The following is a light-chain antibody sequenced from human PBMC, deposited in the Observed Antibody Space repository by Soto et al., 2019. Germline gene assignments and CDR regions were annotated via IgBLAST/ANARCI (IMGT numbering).Light chain of an antibody. Sequence: DMQMNQSPSSLSASVGDRVTITCRPSQTIDNYLNWYQHKQGKAPKLLIYGASTLQSGVSSRFTGSASGTDFTLTIDNLQAEDFATYYCQQTYTIPFAFGQGTKLEI. CDR1: QTIDNY. V-gene: IGKV1-39*01. J-gene: IGKJ2*01. CDR2: GAS. CDR3: QQTYTIPFA.